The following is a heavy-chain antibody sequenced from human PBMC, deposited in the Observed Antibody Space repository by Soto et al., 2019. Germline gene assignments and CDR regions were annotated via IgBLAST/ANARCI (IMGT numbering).Heavy chain of an antibody. Sequence: EVQLLESGGGLVQPGRSLRLSCEASGFTFSSYAMSWVRQAPGKGLEWVSAISGSGGSTYYADSVKGRFTISRDNSKNTLYLQMNSLRAEDTAVYYCAKPYRTLDHYFDYWGQGTLVTVSS. CDR2: ISGSGGST. CDR3: AKPYRTLDHYFDY. CDR1: GFTFSSYA. V-gene: IGHV3-23*01. J-gene: IGHJ4*02. D-gene: IGHD5-12*01.